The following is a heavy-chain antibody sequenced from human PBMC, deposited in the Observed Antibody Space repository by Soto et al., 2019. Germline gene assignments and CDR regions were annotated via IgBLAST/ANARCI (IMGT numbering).Heavy chain of an antibody. CDR1: GGSFSGYY. D-gene: IGHD6-19*01. Sequence: QVQLQQWGAGLLKPSETLSLTCAVYGGSFSGYYWSWIRQPPGKGLEWIGEINHSGSTNYNPSLRGRVTIAVDTSKNQFSLKLSSVTAADTAVYYCARAVAGSIDYWGQGTLVTVSS. CDR3: ARAVAGSIDY. CDR2: INHSGST. J-gene: IGHJ4*02. V-gene: IGHV4-34*01.